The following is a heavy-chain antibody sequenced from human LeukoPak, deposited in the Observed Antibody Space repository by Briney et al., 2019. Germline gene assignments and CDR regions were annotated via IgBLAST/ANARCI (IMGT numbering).Heavy chain of an antibody. CDR2: IIPILGIA. J-gene: IGHJ4*02. D-gene: IGHD3-10*01. Sequence: ASVKVSCKASGGTFSSYAISWVRQAPGQGLEWMGRIIPILGIANYAQKFQGRVTITADKSMSTAYMELSSLRSEDTAVYYCARSPWFGELLSFDYWGQGTLVTVSS. CDR1: GGTFSSYA. CDR3: ARSPWFGELLSFDY. V-gene: IGHV1-69*04.